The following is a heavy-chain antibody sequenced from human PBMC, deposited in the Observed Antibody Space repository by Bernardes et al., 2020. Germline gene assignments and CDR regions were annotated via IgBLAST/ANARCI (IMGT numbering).Heavy chain of an antibody. V-gene: IGHV3-11*01. CDR3: ARVAVIAAAGTGDY. J-gene: IGHJ4*02. CDR2: ISGSGGTI. D-gene: IGHD6-13*01. CDR1: GFTFSDYY. Sequence: GGSLRLSCAASGFTFSDYYMSWIRQAPGKGLEWISYISGSGGTITYAESVKGRFTTSRDNAKNSLYLQMNSLRDEDTAVYYCARVAVIAAAGTGDYWGQGTLVTVSS.